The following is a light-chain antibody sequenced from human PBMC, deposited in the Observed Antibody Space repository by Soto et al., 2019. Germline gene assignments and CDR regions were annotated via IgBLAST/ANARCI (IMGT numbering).Light chain of an antibody. CDR3: QQYNNWGLS. CDR2: GSS. V-gene: IGKV3D-15*01. Sequence: TLSCRASENVGTNLAWYQQKPGQAPRLLIYGSSTRATGIPATXXXXXXXXXXXXXISSLQSEESAIYYCQQYNNWGLSFGGGTKVEXK. J-gene: IGKJ4*01. CDR1: ENVGTN.